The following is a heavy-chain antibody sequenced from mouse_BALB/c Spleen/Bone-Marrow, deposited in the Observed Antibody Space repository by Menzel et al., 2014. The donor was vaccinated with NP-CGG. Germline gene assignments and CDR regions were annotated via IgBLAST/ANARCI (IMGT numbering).Heavy chain of an antibody. Sequence: EVKLVESGPSLVKPSQTLSLPCSVTGDSITSGYWNWIRKFPGNKLEYMGYISYSGSTYYNPSPKSRISITRDTSKNXYYLQLNSVTTEDTATYYCSRFGYDYALDYWGQGTSVTVSS. CDR2: ISYSGST. J-gene: IGHJ4*01. CDR1: GDSITSGY. V-gene: IGHV3-8*02. D-gene: IGHD2-2*01. CDR3: SRFGYDYALDY.